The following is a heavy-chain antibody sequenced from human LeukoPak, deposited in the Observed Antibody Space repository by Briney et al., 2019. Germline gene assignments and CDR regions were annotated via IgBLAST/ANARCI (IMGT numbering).Heavy chain of an antibody. CDR1: GFTFSSYG. CDR3: ARDEGAAGHDY. V-gene: IGHV3-33*01. CDR2: IWYDGSNK. Sequence: PGGSLRLSCAASGFTFSSYGMHWVRQAPGKGLEWVAVIWYDGSNKYYADSVKGRFTISRDNSKSTLYLQMNSLRAEDTAVYYCARDEGAAGHDYWGQGTLVTVSS. J-gene: IGHJ4*02. D-gene: IGHD6-13*01.